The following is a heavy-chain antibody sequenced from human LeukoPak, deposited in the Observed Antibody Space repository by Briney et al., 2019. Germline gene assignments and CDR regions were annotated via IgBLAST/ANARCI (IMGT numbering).Heavy chain of an antibody. D-gene: IGHD3-22*01. Sequence: GSLRLSCAASGLTFSSYGMHWVRQAPGKGLEWIGEINHSGSTNYNPSLKSRVTISVDTSKNQFSLKLSSVTAADTAVYYCALFDYDSSGYYYEWDYWGQGTLATVSS. CDR2: INHSGST. CDR1: GLTFSSYG. CDR3: ALFDYDSSGYYYEWDY. J-gene: IGHJ4*02. V-gene: IGHV4-34*08.